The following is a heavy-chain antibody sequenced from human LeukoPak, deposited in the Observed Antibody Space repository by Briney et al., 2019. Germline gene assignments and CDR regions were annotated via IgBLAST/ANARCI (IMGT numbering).Heavy chain of an antibody. D-gene: IGHD3-22*01. Sequence: HPGGSLRLSCAASGFTFSSYAMSWVRQAPGKGLEWVSAISGSGGSTYYADSVKGRFTISRDNSKNTLYLQMNSLGAEDTAVYYCAKLTYYYDSSGSGRDYWGQGTLVTVSS. CDR3: AKLTYYYDSSGSGRDY. CDR2: ISGSGGST. J-gene: IGHJ4*02. CDR1: GFTFSSYA. V-gene: IGHV3-23*01.